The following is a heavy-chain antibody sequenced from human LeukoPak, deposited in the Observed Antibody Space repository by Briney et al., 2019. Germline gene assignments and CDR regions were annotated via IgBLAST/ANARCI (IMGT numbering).Heavy chain of an antibody. D-gene: IGHD3-3*01. Sequence: GGSLRLSCAASGFTFSSYWMSWVRQAPGKGLEWVANIKQDGSEKYYVDSVKGRFTISRDNAKNSLYLQMNSLRAEDTAVYYCARDLPQDYDFWSGIDYWGQGTLVTVSS. J-gene: IGHJ4*02. CDR1: GFTFSSYW. CDR2: IKQDGSEK. V-gene: IGHV3-7*01. CDR3: ARDLPQDYDFWSGIDY.